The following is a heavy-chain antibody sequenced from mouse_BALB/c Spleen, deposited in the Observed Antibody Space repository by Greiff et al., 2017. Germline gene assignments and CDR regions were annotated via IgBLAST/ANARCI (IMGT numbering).Heavy chain of an antibody. D-gene: IGHD2-1*01. J-gene: IGHJ1*01. V-gene: IGHV5-6-5*01. CDR3: ARGQNYCGLLYWYLDV. CDR2: ISSGGST. Sequence: EVKLVESGGGLVKPGGSLKLSCAASGFTFSSYAMSWVRQTPEKRLEWVASISSGGSTYYPDSVKGRFTISRDNARNILYLQMSSLRSEDTAMYYSARGQNYCGLLYWYLDVRGAGTTVTVSS. CDR1: GFTFSSYA.